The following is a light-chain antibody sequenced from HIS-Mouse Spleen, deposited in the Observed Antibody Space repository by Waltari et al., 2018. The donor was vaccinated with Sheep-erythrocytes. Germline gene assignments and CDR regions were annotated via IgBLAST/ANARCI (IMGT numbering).Light chain of an antibody. CDR2: DVS. CDR3: CSYAGSYNHV. V-gene: IGLV2-11*01. CDR1: SSDVGGYNF. Sequence: QSALTKPRSASGSPGRSVTIPFTGTSSDVGGYNFLSWYQHHPGKPPKLMIYDVSKRPSGVPDRFSGSKSGNTASLTISGLPAEDEADYYCCSYAGSYNHVFATGTKVTVL. J-gene: IGLJ1*01.